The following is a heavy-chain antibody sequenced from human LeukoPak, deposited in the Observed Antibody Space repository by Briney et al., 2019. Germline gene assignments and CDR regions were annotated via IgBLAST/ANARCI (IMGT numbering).Heavy chain of an antibody. J-gene: IGHJ4*02. V-gene: IGHV3-21*01. Sequence: GGSLRLSCAASGFTLSSYSMNWVRQAPGKGLEWVSSISSSSSYIYYADSVKGRFTISRDNAKNSLYLQMNSLRAEDTAVYYCARGYYDSSGYAGYWGQGTLVTVSS. CDR2: ISSSSSYI. CDR1: GFTLSSYS. CDR3: ARGYYDSSGYAGY. D-gene: IGHD3-22*01.